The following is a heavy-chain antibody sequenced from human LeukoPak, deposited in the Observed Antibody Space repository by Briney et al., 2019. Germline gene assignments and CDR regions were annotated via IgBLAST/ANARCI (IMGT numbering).Heavy chain of an antibody. J-gene: IGHJ3*02. V-gene: IGHV3-20*04. Sequence: GGSLTLSCAASGFTFDDYGMSWVRQAPGKWLEWVSGINWNGGSTGYADSVKGRFTISRDNAKNSLYLQMSSLRAEDTALYYCARNANIVVVGAADDAFDIWGQGTMVTVSS. CDR3: ARNANIVVVGAADDAFDI. CDR1: GFTFDDYG. D-gene: IGHD2-15*01. CDR2: INWNGGST.